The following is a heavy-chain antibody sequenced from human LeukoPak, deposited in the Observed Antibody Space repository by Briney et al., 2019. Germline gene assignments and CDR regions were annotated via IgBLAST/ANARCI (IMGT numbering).Heavy chain of an antibody. CDR2: FDPEDGET. CDR1: GYTLTELS. V-gene: IGHV1-24*01. CDR3: ATSGVRYFDWLSSGEFG. J-gene: IGHJ4*02. D-gene: IGHD3-9*01. Sequence: GASVKVSCTVSGYTLTELSMHWVRQAPGKGLEWMGGFDPEDGETIYAQKFQGRVTMTEDTSTDAAYMELSSLRSEDTAVYYCATSGVRYFDWLSSGEFGWGQGTLVTVSS.